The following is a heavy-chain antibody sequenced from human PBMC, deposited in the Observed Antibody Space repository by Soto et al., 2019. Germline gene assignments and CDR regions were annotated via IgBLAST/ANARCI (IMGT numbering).Heavy chain of an antibody. D-gene: IGHD2-15*01. CDR3: ARHTPAISISDH. CDR2: VHPSGNT. Sequence: SETLSLTCTVSGFSFSSSPGYYLGWIRQPPGKGLEWIGTVHPSGNTYYNPSFKSRVTISKDSSMNHLSLQLTSVTAADTAVYYCARHTPAISISDHWGQGTLVTVSS. CDR1: GFSFSSSPGYY. V-gene: IGHV4-39*01. J-gene: IGHJ4*02.